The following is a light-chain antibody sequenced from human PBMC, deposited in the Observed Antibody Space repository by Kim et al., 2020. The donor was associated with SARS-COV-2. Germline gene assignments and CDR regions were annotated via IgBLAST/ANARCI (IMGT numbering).Light chain of an antibody. CDR1: QGINNY. CDR3: QQYTSYPIT. Sequence: ASVGERVTITCRASQGINNYLAWCQQKPGKAPKSLIYSVSSLQSGVPSRFSGSGSGTDFTLTISSLQPEDFATYYCQQYTSYPITFGQGTRLEIK. V-gene: IGKV1-16*01. CDR2: SVS. J-gene: IGKJ5*01.